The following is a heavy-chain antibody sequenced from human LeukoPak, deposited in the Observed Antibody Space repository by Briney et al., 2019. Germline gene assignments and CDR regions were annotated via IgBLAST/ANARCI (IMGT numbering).Heavy chain of an antibody. CDR2: INYRGST. V-gene: IGHV4-39*01. CDR3: ARQIAVAGEWAFDI. CDR1: GGSISSGSYF. Sequence: PSETLSLTCSVSGGSISSGSYFWTWIRQPPGMGLEWIGSINYRGSTYYNPSLKSRVTISVDTSKNQFSLKLSSVTAADTALYYCARQIAVAGEWAFDIWGQGTMVTVSS. J-gene: IGHJ3*02. D-gene: IGHD6-19*01.